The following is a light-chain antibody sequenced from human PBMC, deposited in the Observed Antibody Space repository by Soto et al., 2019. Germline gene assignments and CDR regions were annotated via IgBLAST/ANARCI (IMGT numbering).Light chain of an antibody. CDR2: EVS. CDR3: SSYTRSSTLSNWV. V-gene: IGLV2-14*01. CDR1: SSDVGGYNY. J-gene: IGLJ3*02. Sequence: QSALTQPASVSGSPGQSITISCTGTSSDVGGYNYVSWYQQHPGKAPKLMIYEVSNRRSGVSDRFSGSKSRNTASLPISGLQAEDEADYYCSSYTRSSTLSNWVFGGGTKLTVL.